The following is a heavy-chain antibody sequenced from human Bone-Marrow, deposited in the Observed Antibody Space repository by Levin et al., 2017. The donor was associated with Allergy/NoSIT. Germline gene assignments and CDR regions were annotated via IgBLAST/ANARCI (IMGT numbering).Heavy chain of an antibody. Sequence: QAGGSLRLSCAASGFTFSSYWMSWVRQAPGKGLEWVANIKQDGSEKYYVDSVKGRFTISRDNAKNSLYLQMNSLRAEDTAVYYCARDGYYDFWSGYYPYYYYGMDVWGQGTTVTVSS. CDR2: IKQDGSEK. CDR1: GFTFSSYW. CDR3: ARDGYYDFWSGYYPYYYYGMDV. J-gene: IGHJ6*02. V-gene: IGHV3-7*01. D-gene: IGHD3-3*01.